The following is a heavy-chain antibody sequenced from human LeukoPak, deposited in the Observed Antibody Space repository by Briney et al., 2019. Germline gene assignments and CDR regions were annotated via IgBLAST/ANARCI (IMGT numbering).Heavy chain of an antibody. J-gene: IGHJ4*02. D-gene: IGHD3-22*01. CDR3: ARDLYYYDSSGYTPIRFDY. Sequence: GASVKVSCKASGYTFTSYGISWVRQAPGQGLEWMGWISAYNGNTNYAQKLQGRVTMTTDTSTSTAYMELRSLRSDDTAVYYCARDLYYYDSSGYTPIRFDYWGQGTLVTVSS. CDR1: GYTFTSYG. V-gene: IGHV1-18*01. CDR2: ISAYNGNT.